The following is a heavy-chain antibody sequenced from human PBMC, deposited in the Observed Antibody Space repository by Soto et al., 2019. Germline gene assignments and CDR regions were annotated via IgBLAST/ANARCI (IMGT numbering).Heavy chain of an antibody. Sequence: LRLSCPTPGFPFSDYYMSWIRQAPGKGLEWLSHISPKSTYRNYADSVKGRFTISRDNTKSSLFLQMNSLGVEDTAVYYCVRGGGGGLFEHWGQGVLVTVS. V-gene: IGHV3-11*06. J-gene: IGHJ4*02. CDR2: ISPKSTYR. D-gene: IGHD2-21*01. CDR3: VRGGGGGLFEH. CDR1: GFPFSDYY.